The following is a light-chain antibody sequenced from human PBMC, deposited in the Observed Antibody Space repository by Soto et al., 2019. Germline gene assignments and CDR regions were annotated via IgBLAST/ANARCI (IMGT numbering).Light chain of an antibody. Sequence: QTVVTQEPSISVSPGGTVTLTCGLRSGSVSTSYFPSWYQQTPGQAPRTLIYNTNTRSSGVPDRFSGSILGGKAALTLTGAQADHESHYFCLLFMSSATWVFGGGTQLTVL. V-gene: IGLV8-61*01. J-gene: IGLJ3*02. CDR2: NTN. CDR3: LLFMSSATWV. CDR1: SGSVSTSYF.